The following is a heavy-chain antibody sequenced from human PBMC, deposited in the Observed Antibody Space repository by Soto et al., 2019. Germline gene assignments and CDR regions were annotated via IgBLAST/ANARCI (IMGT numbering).Heavy chain of an antibody. Sequence: GESLKISCKGSGYTFSSYWIGWVRQMPGKGLEWMGIIYSGDSITRYSPSFQGQVTISVDKSISTAYLQWSSLKASDTGMYYCARQNRWLAAAGSRHFEYCGPGTLVTDPS. J-gene: IGHJ4*02. CDR2: IYSGDSIT. CDR3: ARQNRWLAAAGSRHFEY. D-gene: IGHD6-13*01. V-gene: IGHV5-51*01. CDR1: GYTFSSYW.